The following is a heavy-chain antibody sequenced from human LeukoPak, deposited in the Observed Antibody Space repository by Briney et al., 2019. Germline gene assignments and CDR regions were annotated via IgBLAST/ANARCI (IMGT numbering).Heavy chain of an antibody. Sequence: GGSLRLSCAASGFTFSSYAMSWVRQAAGKGLEWVSAISVSGGSTYYADAVKGRFTISRDNSKNTLSLQMNSLRAEDTAVYYCARDGTGGGYYYYFDYWGQGTLVTVPS. J-gene: IGHJ4*02. D-gene: IGHD3-22*01. CDR1: GFTFSSYA. V-gene: IGHV3-23*01. CDR2: ISVSGGST. CDR3: ARDGTGGGYYYYFDY.